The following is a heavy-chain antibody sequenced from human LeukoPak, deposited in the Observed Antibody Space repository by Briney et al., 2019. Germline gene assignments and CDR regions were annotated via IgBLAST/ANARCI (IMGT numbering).Heavy chain of an antibody. Sequence: GGSLRLSCAASGFTFSSYWMHWVRQAPGKGLVWVSRIISDGSDTSYADSVKGRFTISRDNAKNTLYLQMNSLRGEDTAVYYRARAVVPGGWFDPWGQGTLVTVSS. J-gene: IGHJ5*02. CDR2: IISDGSDT. CDR1: GFTFSSYW. D-gene: IGHD4-23*01. V-gene: IGHV3-74*01. CDR3: ARAVVPGGWFDP.